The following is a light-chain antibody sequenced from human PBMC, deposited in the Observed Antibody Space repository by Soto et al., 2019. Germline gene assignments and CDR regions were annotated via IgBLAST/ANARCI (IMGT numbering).Light chain of an antibody. CDR1: QSVSSN. CDR3: QQYNNWPPVT. J-gene: IGKJ2*01. V-gene: IGKV3-15*01. Sequence: EIVMTQSPATLSVSPGERATLSCRASQSVSSNLAWYQQKPGQAPRLLIYGASTRATGIPARFSGSGSGTEFPLTISSLQSADFAVYYCQQYNNWPPVTFGQGTKLEIK. CDR2: GAS.